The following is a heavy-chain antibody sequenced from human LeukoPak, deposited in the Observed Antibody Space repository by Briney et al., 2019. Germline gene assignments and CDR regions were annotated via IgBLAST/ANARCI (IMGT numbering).Heavy chain of an antibody. D-gene: IGHD6-13*01. CDR3: AKGVAALNWYFDL. V-gene: IGHV3-48*03. CDR1: GFTFSNYE. Sequence: GGSLRLSCAVSGFTFSNYEMNWVRRARGKGLEWVSYIQRSGRTIYYADSVKGGFNIYRDNDKNTLYLQMTSLRAEDTAVYYCAKGVAALNWYFDLWGRGTLVTVSS. J-gene: IGHJ2*01. CDR2: IQRSGRTI.